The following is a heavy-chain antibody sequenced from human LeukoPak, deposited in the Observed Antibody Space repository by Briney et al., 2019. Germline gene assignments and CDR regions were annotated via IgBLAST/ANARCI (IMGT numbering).Heavy chain of an antibody. CDR2: IYYNGNT. D-gene: IGHD1-26*01. Sequence: WIGYIYYNGNTNYSPSLKSRVTMSVDTSKNLFSLKVSSVTAADTAVYYCARGRSNYYGMDVWGQGTTVTVSS. V-gene: IGHV4-59*09. J-gene: IGHJ6*02. CDR3: ARGRSNYYGMDV.